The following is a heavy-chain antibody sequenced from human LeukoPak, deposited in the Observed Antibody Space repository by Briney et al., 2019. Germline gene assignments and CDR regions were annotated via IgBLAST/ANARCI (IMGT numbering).Heavy chain of an antibody. CDR2: IYYSGST. CDR3: ARGVRITIFGVVIENWFDP. CDR1: GGSISSYY. D-gene: IGHD3-3*01. J-gene: IGHJ5*02. V-gene: IGHV4-59*01. Sequence: SQTLSLTCTVSGGSISSYYWSWIRQPPGKGLEWIGYIYYSGSTNYNPSLKSRVTISVDTSKNQFSLKLSSVTAADTAVYYCARGVRITIFGVVIENWFDPWGQGTLVTVSS.